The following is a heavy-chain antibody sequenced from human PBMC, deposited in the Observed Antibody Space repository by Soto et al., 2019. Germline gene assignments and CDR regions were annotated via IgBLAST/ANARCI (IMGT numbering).Heavy chain of an antibody. D-gene: IGHD5-18*01. Sequence: SETLSLTCTVSGGSISSGGHYWSWIRQHPGKGLEWIGYFSYSGNTYYSPSLKSRVTISVDTSKNQFSLKLSSVTAADTAVYYCARDRHNYGPIFDYWGQGTLVTVSS. CDR3: ARDRHNYGPIFDY. J-gene: IGHJ4*02. V-gene: IGHV4-31*03. CDR2: FSYSGNT. CDR1: GGSISSGGHY.